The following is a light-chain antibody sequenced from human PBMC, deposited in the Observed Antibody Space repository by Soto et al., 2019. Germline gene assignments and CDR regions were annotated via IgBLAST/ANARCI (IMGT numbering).Light chain of an antibody. V-gene: IGKV1-39*01. Sequence: DIQMTQSPSSLSASVGDRVTITCRASQTISSYLNWYQQNPGKAPKLLIYAASSLQSGVPSRFSGSGSGTHFTLTISSLQPEDFATYYCQQSYSTPCFGPGAKVNIK. CDR3: QQSYSTPC. CDR2: AAS. J-gene: IGKJ3*01. CDR1: QTISSY.